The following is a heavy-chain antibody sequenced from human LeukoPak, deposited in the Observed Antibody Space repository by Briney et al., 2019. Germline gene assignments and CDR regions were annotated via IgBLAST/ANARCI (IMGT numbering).Heavy chain of an antibody. V-gene: IGHV1-69*13. D-gene: IGHD2-2*01. Sequence: SVTVSCKAPGGTFSSYAISWVRQAPGQGLECMGGIIPIFGTANYAQKFQGRVTITADESTSTAYMELSSLRSEDTAVYYCARRLGYCSSTSCYSWYFDLWGRGTLVTVSS. CDR2: IIPIFGTA. CDR3: ARRLGYCSSTSCYSWYFDL. CDR1: GGTFSSYA. J-gene: IGHJ2*01.